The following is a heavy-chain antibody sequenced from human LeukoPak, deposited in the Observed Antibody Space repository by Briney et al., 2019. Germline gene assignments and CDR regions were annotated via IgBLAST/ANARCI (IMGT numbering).Heavy chain of an antibody. Sequence: GGSLRLSCAASGFTFSSYAMSWVRQAPGKGLEWVSAISGSGGSTYYADSVKGRFTISRDNSKNTLSLHMRSLRAEDTAVFYCSYMTTGDYWGQGALVTVSS. V-gene: IGHV3-23*01. J-gene: IGHJ4*02. CDR1: GFTFSSYA. D-gene: IGHD1-1*01. CDR2: ISGSGGST. CDR3: SYMTTGDY.